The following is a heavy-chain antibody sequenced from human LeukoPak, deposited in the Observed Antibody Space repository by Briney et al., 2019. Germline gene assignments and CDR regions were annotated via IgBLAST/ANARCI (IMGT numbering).Heavy chain of an antibody. Sequence: GGSLRLSCAASGFTFSSYGMHWVRQAPGKGLEWVAVIWYDGSNKYYADSVKGRFTISRDNAKNSLYLQMNSLRAEDTAVYYCARDLSTRRYCSGGSCYSDGSFFDYWGQGTLVTVSS. D-gene: IGHD2-15*01. J-gene: IGHJ4*02. CDR3: ARDLSTRRYCSGGSCYSDGSFFDY. V-gene: IGHV3-33*01. CDR1: GFTFSSYG. CDR2: IWYDGSNK.